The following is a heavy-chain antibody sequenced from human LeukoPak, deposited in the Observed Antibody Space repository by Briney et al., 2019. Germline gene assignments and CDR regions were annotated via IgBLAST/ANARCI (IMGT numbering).Heavy chain of an antibody. D-gene: IGHD4-17*01. Sequence: ASVKVSCKASGGTFSSYAISWVRQAPGQGLEWMGGIIPIFGTANYAQKFQGRVTITADESTSTAYMELSSLRSEDTAVYYCAREEGGYYGDYGHAFDIWGQGTMVTVSS. CDR1: GGTFSSYA. CDR2: IIPIFGTA. J-gene: IGHJ3*02. CDR3: AREEGGYYGDYGHAFDI. V-gene: IGHV1-69*13.